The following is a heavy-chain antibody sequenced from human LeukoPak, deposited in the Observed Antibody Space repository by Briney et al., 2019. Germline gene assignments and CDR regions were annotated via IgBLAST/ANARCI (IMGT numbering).Heavy chain of an antibody. V-gene: IGHV4-34*01. Sequence: SETLSLTCAVYGGSFSGYYWSWIRQPPGKGLEWIGEVNHSGSTNYNPSLKSRVTISVDTSKNQFSLKLSSVTAADTAVYYCARDGGYGDYIHDYWGQGTLVTVSS. D-gene: IGHD4-17*01. CDR1: GGSFSGYY. CDR2: VNHSGST. CDR3: ARDGGYGDYIHDY. J-gene: IGHJ4*02.